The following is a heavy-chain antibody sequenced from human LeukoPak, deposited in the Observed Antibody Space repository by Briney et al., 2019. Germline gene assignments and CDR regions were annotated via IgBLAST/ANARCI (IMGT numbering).Heavy chain of an antibody. D-gene: IGHD3-3*01. CDR1: GFTVSSNY. J-gene: IGHJ6*03. Sequence: PGGSLRLSCAASGFTVSSNYMSWVRQAPGKGLEWVSVIYSGGSTYYANSVKGRFTISRDNSKNTLYLQMNSLRAEDTAVYYRARSASGITIFGVANYYYYMDVWGKGTTVTVSS. CDR2: IYSGGST. V-gene: IGHV3-53*01. CDR3: ARSASGITIFGVANYYYYMDV.